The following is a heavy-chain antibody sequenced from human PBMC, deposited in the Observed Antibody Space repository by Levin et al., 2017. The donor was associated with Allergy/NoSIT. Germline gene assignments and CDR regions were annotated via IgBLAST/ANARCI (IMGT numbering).Heavy chain of an antibody. CDR2: LNPNTGGT. Sequence: PAASVKVSCKASGYTFTGYYMHWMRQAPGQGLEWMGWLNPNTGGTNYAQKFQGRVTMTRDTSISTAYMDLSRLRSDDTAVYYCARAEGYCSGAGCYDYWGQGTLVAVSS. J-gene: IGHJ4*02. D-gene: IGHD2-15*01. V-gene: IGHV1-2*02. CDR3: ARAEGYCSGAGCYDY. CDR1: GYTFTGYY.